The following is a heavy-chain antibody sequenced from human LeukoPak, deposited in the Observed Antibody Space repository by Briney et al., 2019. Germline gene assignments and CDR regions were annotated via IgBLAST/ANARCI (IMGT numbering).Heavy chain of an antibody. J-gene: IGHJ4*02. CDR2: ISWNSGSI. D-gene: IGHD3-3*01. V-gene: IGHV3-9*01. CDR1: GFTFDDYA. CDR3: AKAARVANRAGFDY. Sequence: GGSLRLSCAASGFTFDDYAMHWVRQAPGKSLEWVSGISWNSGSIGYADSVKGRFTISRDNAKNSLYLQMNSLRAEDTALYYCAKAARVANRAGFDYWGQGTLVTVSS.